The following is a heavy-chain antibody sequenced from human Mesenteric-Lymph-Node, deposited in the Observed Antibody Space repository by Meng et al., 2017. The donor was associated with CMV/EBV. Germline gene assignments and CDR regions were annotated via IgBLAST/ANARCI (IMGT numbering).Heavy chain of an antibody. CDR2: IIPILGIA. V-gene: IGHV1-69*02. Sequence: SVKVSCKASGGTTLTHTISWVRQAPGQGLEWMGRIIPILGIATYAQKFQGRVTITADKSTNTAYMDLSSLRSEDTAVYFCARGVPFEKFNYGLDVWGQGTTVTVSS. CDR3: ARGVPFEKFNYGLDV. D-gene: IGHD3-10*01. CDR1: GGTTLTHT. J-gene: IGHJ6*02.